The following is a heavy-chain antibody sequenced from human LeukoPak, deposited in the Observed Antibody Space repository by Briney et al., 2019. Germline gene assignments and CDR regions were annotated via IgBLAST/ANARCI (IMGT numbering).Heavy chain of an antibody. CDR2: IYSSGST. CDR1: GGSISNYY. CDR3: ARDLPYCSSTSCIPGHNWFDP. V-gene: IGHV4-4*07. D-gene: IGHD2-2*01. Sequence: PSETLSLTCTVSGGSISNYYWSWIRQPPGKGLEWIGRIYSSGSTNYNPSLKSRVTMSVDTSKNQFSLKLSSVTAADTAVYYCARDLPYCSSTSCIPGHNWFDPWGQGTLVTVSS. J-gene: IGHJ5*02.